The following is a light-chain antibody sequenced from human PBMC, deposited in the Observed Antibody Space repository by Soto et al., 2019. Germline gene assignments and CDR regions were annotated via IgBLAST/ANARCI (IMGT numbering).Light chain of an antibody. Sequence: GDRVTITCRASQSISSYLNWYQQKPGKAPKLLIYAASSLQSGVPSRFSGSGSGTDFTLTISSLQLDDFATYYCQQSYNTPLTFGQGTKVDIK. CDR3: QQSYNTPLT. CDR1: QSISSY. CDR2: AAS. V-gene: IGKV1-39*01. J-gene: IGKJ1*01.